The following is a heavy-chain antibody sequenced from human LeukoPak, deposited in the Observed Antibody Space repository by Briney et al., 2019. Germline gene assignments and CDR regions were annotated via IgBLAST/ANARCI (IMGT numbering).Heavy chain of an antibody. D-gene: IGHD6-13*01. V-gene: IGHV4-59*01. J-gene: IGHJ6*03. CDR2: IYYSGFT. Sequence: PSETLSLTCTVSGGSISTNYWNWIRQPPGKGLEWIGYIYYSGFTNYNPSLKSRVTRSVDTSKNQFSVRLSYVTAADTAVYFCARGPSSTWSYYMDVWGKGTTVTVSS. CDR1: GGSISTNY. CDR3: ARGPSSTWSYYMDV.